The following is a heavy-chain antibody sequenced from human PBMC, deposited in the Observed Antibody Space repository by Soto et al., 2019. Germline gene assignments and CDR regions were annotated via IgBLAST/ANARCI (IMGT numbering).Heavy chain of an antibody. D-gene: IGHD7-27*01. J-gene: IGHJ3*02. V-gene: IGHV3-23*01. CDR2: INHSGGST. CDR1: GFTFSSYA. Sequence: GGSLRLSCAASGFTFSSYAMSWVRQAPGKGLEWVSTINHSGGSTYYADSVKGRFTISRDNSKNTLYLQMNSLRAEDTAVYYCAGDAGMNDAFDIWGQRTMVTVSS. CDR3: AGDAGMNDAFDI.